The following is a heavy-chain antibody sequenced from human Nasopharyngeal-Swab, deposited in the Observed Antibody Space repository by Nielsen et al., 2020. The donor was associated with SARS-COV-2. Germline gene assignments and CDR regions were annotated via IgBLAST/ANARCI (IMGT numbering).Heavy chain of an antibody. CDR2: ISSISSYT. CDR1: GFTSSDYY. Sequence: GGSLRLSCAASGFTSSDYYMSWIRQAPGKGLEWVSYISSISSYTNYADSVKGRFTISRDNAKNSLYLQMNSLRAEDTAVYYCARCIAVAVPDAFDIWGQGTMVTVSS. J-gene: IGHJ3*02. CDR3: ARCIAVAVPDAFDI. D-gene: IGHD6-19*01. V-gene: IGHV3-11*06.